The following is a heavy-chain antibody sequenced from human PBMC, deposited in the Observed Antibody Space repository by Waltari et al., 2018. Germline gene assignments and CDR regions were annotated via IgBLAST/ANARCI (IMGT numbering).Heavy chain of an antibody. Sequence: EVQLVESGGGLVQPGRSLRLSCAASGFTFDDYAMHWVRQAPWKGLEWVSGISWNSGSIGYADSVKGRFTISRDNAKNSLYLQMNSLRAEDTALYYCAKVGGERRVIAVAGLDYWGQGTLVTVSS. CDR1: GFTFDDYA. CDR2: ISWNSGSI. V-gene: IGHV3-9*01. J-gene: IGHJ4*02. CDR3: AKVGGERRVIAVAGLDY. D-gene: IGHD6-19*01.